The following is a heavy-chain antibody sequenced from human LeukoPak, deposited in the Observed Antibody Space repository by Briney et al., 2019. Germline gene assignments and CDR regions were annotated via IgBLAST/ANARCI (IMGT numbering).Heavy chain of an antibody. CDR3: AKVGKNYVFDY. J-gene: IGHJ4*02. D-gene: IGHD3-10*02. V-gene: IGHV4-4*07. CDR2: IYVDVAT. CDR1: DASVTTYH. Sequence: PSETLSLTCTVSDASVTTYHWSWIRQPAGKGLEWIGRIYVDVATNYNSSLKSRVTMSVDRSKNQFSLKLDSLTAADTAVYYCAKVGKNYVFDYWGQGTLVTVSS.